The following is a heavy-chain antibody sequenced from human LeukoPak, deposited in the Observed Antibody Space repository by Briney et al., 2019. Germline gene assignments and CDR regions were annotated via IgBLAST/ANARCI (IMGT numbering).Heavy chain of an antibody. Sequence: GGSLRLSCAASGFTISTDSMNWVRQAPGKGLEWVSYISSSSRTIYYADPVKGRFTISRDNVKNSLYLQMNSLRVEDTAVYYCARVGAGYSGDWYPRDAFDIWGQGTMVTVSS. D-gene: IGHD6-19*01. J-gene: IGHJ3*02. V-gene: IGHV3-48*01. CDR2: ISSSSRTI. CDR1: GFTISTDS. CDR3: ARVGAGYSGDWYPRDAFDI.